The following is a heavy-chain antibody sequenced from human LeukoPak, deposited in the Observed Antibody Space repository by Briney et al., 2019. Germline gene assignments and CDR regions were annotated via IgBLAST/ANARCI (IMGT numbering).Heavy chain of an antibody. CDR1: GGSISSYY. Sequence: PSETLSLTCTVSGGSISSYYWSSLRQPPGKGLEWIGYIYYSGSTNYNPSLKSRVTISVDTSKNQFSLKLSSVTAADTAVYYCARDMRCSGGSCYDAFDIWGQGTMVTVSS. CDR3: ARDMRCSGGSCYDAFDI. D-gene: IGHD2-15*01. CDR2: IYYSGST. J-gene: IGHJ3*02. V-gene: IGHV4-59*01.